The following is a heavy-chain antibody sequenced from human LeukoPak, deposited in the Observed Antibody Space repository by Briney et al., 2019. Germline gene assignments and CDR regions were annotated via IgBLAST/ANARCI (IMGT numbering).Heavy chain of an antibody. CDR2: INWDGDTT. CDR1: EFTFEDYA. CDR3: TKANEPWKLINSIDY. V-gene: IGHV3-43D*04. J-gene: IGHJ4*02. Sequence: GGFLRLSCAAFEFTFEDYAMYWVRQPPWKGLEWVSGINWDGDTTNYADSVKGRFTISRDNSKNSLYLQMNSLRPEDTASYYCTKANEPWKLINSIDYWGQGTLVAVSS. D-gene: IGHD2-15*01.